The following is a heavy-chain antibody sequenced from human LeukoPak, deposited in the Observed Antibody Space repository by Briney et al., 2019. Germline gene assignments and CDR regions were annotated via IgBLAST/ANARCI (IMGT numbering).Heavy chain of an antibody. Sequence: GGSLRLSCAASGFTFSSYAMSWVRQAPGKGLEWVSAISGSGGSTYYADSVKGRFTISRDNSKNTLYLQMKSLRAEDTAVNYCAKDEHDSSLYYFDYWGQGTLATVPS. CDR3: AKDEHDSSLYYFDY. J-gene: IGHJ4*02. V-gene: IGHV3-23*01. D-gene: IGHD3-22*01. CDR2: ISGSGGST. CDR1: GFTFSSYA.